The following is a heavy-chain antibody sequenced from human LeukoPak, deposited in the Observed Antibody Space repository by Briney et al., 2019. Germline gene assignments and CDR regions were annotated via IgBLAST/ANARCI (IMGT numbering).Heavy chain of an antibody. CDR2: INHSGST. J-gene: IGHJ4*02. CDR3: ARSPRYRYCNSTSCFYYFDY. D-gene: IGHD2-2*01. Sequence: PSETLSLTCAVYGGSFSGYYWSWIRQPPGKGLEWIGEINHSGSTNYNPSLKSRVTISVDTSKNQFSLKLSSVTAADTAVYYCARSPRYRYCNSTSCFYYFDYWGQGTLVTVSS. CDR1: GGSFSGYY. V-gene: IGHV4-34*01.